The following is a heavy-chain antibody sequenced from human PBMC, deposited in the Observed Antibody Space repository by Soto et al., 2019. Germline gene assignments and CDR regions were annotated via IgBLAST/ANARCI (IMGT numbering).Heavy chain of an antibody. Sequence: QVQLVESGGGVVQPGRSLRLSCAASGFTFSSYAMHWVRQAPGKGLEWVAVISYDGSNKYYADSVKGRFTISRDNSKNTLYLQMNSLRAEDTAVYYCARDWGQRGPIDYWGQGTLVTVSS. J-gene: IGHJ4*02. CDR2: ISYDGSNK. D-gene: IGHD3-16*01. CDR3: ARDWGQRGPIDY. CDR1: GFTFSSYA. V-gene: IGHV3-30-3*01.